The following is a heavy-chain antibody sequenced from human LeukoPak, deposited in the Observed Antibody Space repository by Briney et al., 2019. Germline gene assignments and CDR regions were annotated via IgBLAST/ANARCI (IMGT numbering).Heavy chain of an antibody. CDR2: ISWNSGST. V-gene: IGHV3-23*01. D-gene: IGHD3-22*01. Sequence: GGSLRLSCAASGFTFDDYAMHWVRQAPGKGLEWVSGISWNSGSTYYADSVKGRFTISRDNSKNTLYLQMNSLRAEDTAVYYCARHVVAVGFDYWGQGTLVTVSS. CDR1: GFTFDDYA. J-gene: IGHJ4*02. CDR3: ARHVVAVGFDY.